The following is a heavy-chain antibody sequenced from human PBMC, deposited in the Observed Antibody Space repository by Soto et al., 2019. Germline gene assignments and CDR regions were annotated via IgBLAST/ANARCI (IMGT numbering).Heavy chain of an antibody. CDR2: IIPIFGTA. CDR1: GGTFSSYA. J-gene: IGHJ6*02. CDR3: AREASSIAARPELGGSGFVGMDV. Sequence: QVQLVQSGAEVKKPGSSVKVSCKASGGTFSSYAISWVRQAPGQGLEWMGGIIPIFGTANYAQKFQGRVTITADESTSTAYMELRSLRSEDTAVYYCAREASSIAARPELGGSGFVGMDVWAKGPRSPSP. D-gene: IGHD6-6*01. V-gene: IGHV1-69*01.